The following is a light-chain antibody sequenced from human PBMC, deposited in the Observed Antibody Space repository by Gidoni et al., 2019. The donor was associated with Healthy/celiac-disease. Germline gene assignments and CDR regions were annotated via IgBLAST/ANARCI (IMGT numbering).Light chain of an antibody. Sequence: EIVLTQSPATLSWSPGERATLSCRASQSVSSYLAWYQQKPGQAPRLLIYDASNRATGIPARFSGSGSGTDFTLPISSLEPEDFAVYYCQQRSNWPPLLTFGGGTKVEIK. V-gene: IGKV3-11*01. CDR1: QSVSSY. CDR3: QQRSNWPPLLT. CDR2: DAS. J-gene: IGKJ4*01.